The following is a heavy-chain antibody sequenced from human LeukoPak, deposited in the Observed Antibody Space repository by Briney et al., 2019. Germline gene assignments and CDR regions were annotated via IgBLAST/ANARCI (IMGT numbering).Heavy chain of an antibody. CDR3: ARRIAAAGRVNWFDP. V-gene: IGHV5-51*03. Sequence: GESLKISCKGSGYSFTSYWIGWVRQMPGKGLEWMGIIYPGDSDTRYSPSFQGQVTISADKSISTAYLQWSSLKASDTAMYYCARRIAAAGRVNWFDPWGQETLVTVSS. CDR2: IYPGDSDT. CDR1: GYSFTSYW. J-gene: IGHJ5*02. D-gene: IGHD6-13*01.